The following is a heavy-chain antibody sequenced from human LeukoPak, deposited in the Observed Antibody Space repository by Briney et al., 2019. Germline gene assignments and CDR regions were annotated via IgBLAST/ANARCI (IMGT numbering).Heavy chain of an antibody. CDR1: GYTFTSYG. V-gene: IGHV1-18*04. D-gene: IGHD3-16*01. CDR3: ARDLGRTFAPGFDY. J-gene: IGHJ4*02. Sequence: ASVKVSCKASGYTFTSYGISWVRQAPGQGLEWMGWISAYNGNTNYAQKLQGRVTMTTDTSTSTAYVELRSLRSDDTAVYYCARDLGRTFAPGFDYWGQGTLVTVSS. CDR2: ISAYNGNT.